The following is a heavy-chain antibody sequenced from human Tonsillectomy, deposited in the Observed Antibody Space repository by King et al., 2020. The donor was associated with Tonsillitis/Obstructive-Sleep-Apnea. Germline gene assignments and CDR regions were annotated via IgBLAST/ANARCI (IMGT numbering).Heavy chain of an antibody. D-gene: IGHD3-3*01. V-gene: IGHV3-43*02. CDR3: AKSLLGRELRFLAQSLLTMLDAFDI. Sequence: VQLVESGGGVVQPGGSLRLSCAASGFTFDDYAMHWVRQAPGKGLEWVSLISGDGGSTYYADSVKGRFTISRDNSKNSLYLQMNSLRTEDTALYYCAKSLLGRELRFLAQSLLTMLDAFDIWGQGTMVTVSS. CDR2: ISGDGGST. CDR1: GFTFDDYA. J-gene: IGHJ3*02.